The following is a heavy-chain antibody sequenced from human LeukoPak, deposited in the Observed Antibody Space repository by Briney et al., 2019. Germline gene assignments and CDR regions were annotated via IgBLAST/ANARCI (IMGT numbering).Heavy chain of an antibody. V-gene: IGHV3-53*01. CDR1: GFTVSGNY. D-gene: IGHD3-3*01. CDR3: ARVNYDFWSGYYFGGDGWFDP. J-gene: IGHJ5*02. Sequence: GGSLRLSCAASGFTVSGNYMSWVRQAPWKGLEWVSVIYSGGSTYYADSVKGRFTISRDNSKNTLYLQMNSLRAEDTAVYYCARVNYDFWSGYYFGGDGWFDPWGQGTLVTVSS. CDR2: IYSGGST.